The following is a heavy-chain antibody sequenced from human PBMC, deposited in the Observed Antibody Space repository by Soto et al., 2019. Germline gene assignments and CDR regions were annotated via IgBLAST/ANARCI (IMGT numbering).Heavy chain of an antibody. J-gene: IGHJ4*02. CDR1: GFTFSNYA. CDR2: ISGSGGTT. Sequence: EVQLLESGGGLVKPGGSLRLSCAASGFTFSNYAMTWVRQAPGKGLEWVSGISGSGGTTYYADSVKGRFTISRDNSKNTVYRQMNSLIAEDSAIYYCEKAIGGSGSYPRWVNYWCQGTLVTVSS. CDR3: EKAIGGSGSYPRWVNY. V-gene: IGHV3-23*01. D-gene: IGHD3-10*01.